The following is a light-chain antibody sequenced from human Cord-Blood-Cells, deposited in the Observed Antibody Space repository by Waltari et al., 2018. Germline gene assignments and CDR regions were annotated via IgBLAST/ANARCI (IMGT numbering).Light chain of an antibody. CDR1: QRVSSSY. J-gene: IGKJ3*01. V-gene: IGKV3-20*01. CDR3: QQYGSSPP. Sequence: DIVLTQSPGILSLSPGESATLSFSARQRVSSSYLAWYQQKPGQAPRLLIYGASSKSTGIPDRFSGGGSGTDFTLTISRLEPEDVAVYYCQQYGSSPPFGPGTKVDI. CDR2: GAS.